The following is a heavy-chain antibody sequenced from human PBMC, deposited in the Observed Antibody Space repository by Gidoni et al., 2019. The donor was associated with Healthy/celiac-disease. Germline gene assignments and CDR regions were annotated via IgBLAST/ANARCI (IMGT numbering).Heavy chain of an antibody. J-gene: IGHJ3*02. D-gene: IGHD2-2*01. Sequence: QVQLQESGPGRVKPSQTLSLTCTVSGGSINSGDYYGSWIRQPPGKGLEWIGYVYYSGSTYYNPSLKSRVTISVDTSKNQFSLKLSSVTAADTAVYYCASADIVVVPAAMLTGAFDIWGQGTMVTVSS. CDR1: GGSINSGDYY. CDR3: ASADIVVVPAAMLTGAFDI. CDR2: VYYSGST. V-gene: IGHV4-30-4*01.